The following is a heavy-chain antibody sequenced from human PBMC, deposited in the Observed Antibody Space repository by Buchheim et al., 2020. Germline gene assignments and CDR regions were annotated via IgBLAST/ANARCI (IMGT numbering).Heavy chain of an antibody. Sequence: QVQLQESGPGLVKPSQTLSLTCPVSGGSISSGGYYWSWIRQHPGKGLEWIGYIYYSGSTYYNPSLKRRVTISVDTSKNQFSLKLGSVTAADTAVYYCARGTPRALSDYKWYFDLWGRGTL. V-gene: IGHV4-31*03. CDR2: IYYSGST. D-gene: IGHD4-17*01. CDR1: GGSISSGGYY. CDR3: ARGTPRALSDYKWYFDL. J-gene: IGHJ2*01.